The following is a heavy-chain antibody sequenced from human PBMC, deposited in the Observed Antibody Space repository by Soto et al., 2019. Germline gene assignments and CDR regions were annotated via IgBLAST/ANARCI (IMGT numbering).Heavy chain of an antibody. J-gene: IGHJ4*02. V-gene: IGHV1-69*08. CDR2: IIPILGIA. CDR3: ARDHEETTLGY. Sequence: QVQLVQSGAEVKKPGSSVKVSCKASGGTFSSYTISWVRQAPGQGLEWMGRIIPILGIANYAQKFQGRVTITADNSTSTAYMELSSLRSEDTAVYYCARDHEETTLGYWGQGTLVTVSS. CDR1: GGTFSSYT. D-gene: IGHD2-15*01.